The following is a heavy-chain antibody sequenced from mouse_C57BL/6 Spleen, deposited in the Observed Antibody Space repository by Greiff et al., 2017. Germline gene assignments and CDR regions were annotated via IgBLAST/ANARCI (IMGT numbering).Heavy chain of an antibody. J-gene: IGHJ2*01. V-gene: IGHV1-72*01. CDR2: IDPNSGGT. CDR1: GYTFTSYW. CDR3: ARGATSTMVTFPFDY. Sequence: QVQLQQPGAELVKPGDSVKLSCKASGYTFTSYWMHWVKQRPGQGLEWIGRIDPNSGGTKYNEKFKSKATLTVDKPSSTAYMQLSSLTSEDSAVYYCARGATSTMVTFPFDYWGQGTTLTVSS. D-gene: IGHD2-2*01.